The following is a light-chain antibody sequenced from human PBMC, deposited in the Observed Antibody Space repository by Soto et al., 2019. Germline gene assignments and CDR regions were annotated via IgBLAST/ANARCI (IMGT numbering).Light chain of an antibody. CDR2: GAS. CDR3: QQYGSSLWT. J-gene: IGKJ1*01. CDR1: QSVSNDY. V-gene: IGKV3-20*01. Sequence: EIVLTQSPGTLYLSPGEGATLSCGASQSVSNDYVAWVQQKPGQAPRLLIYGASSRATGIPDRFSGSGSGTDFTLTISRLEPEDFAVYYCQQYGSSLWTFGQGTKMDIK.